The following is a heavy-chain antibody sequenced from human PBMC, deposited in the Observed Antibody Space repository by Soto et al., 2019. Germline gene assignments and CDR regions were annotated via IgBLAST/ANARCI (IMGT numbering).Heavy chain of an antibody. CDR1: GYTFTSYG. V-gene: IGHV1-18*01. CDR2: ISAYNGNT. CDR3: ARGPDYYDSSGYDYDYYGMYV. D-gene: IGHD3-22*01. J-gene: IGHJ6*02. Sequence: GASVKVSCKASGYTFTSYGISWVRQAPGQGLEWMGWISAYNGNTNYAQKLQGRVTMTTDTSTSTAYMELRSLRSDDTAVYYCARGPDYYDSSGYDYDYYGMYVWSQGTTVTVSS.